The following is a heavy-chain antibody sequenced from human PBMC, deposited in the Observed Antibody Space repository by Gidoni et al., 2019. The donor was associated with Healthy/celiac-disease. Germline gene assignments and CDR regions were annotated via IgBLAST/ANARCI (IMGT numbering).Heavy chain of an antibody. CDR3: TRHPEEQGYTRDY. V-gene: IGHV3-73*02. J-gene: IGHJ4*02. CDR2: IRSKANSYAT. Sequence: EVQLVESGGGLVQPGGSLKLSCAASGFTFICSAMHWVRQASGKGLEWVGRIRSKANSYATAYAASVKGRFTISRDDSKNTAYLQMNSLKTEDTAVYYCTRHPEEQGYTRDYWGQGTLVTVSS. D-gene: IGHD5-18*01. CDR1: GFTFICSA.